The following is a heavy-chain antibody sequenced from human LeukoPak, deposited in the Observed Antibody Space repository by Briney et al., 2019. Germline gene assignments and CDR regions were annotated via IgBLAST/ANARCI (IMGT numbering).Heavy chain of an antibody. V-gene: IGHV1-3*03. CDR3: AGPYYYGSGSFYFDY. CDR2: INAGNGNT. CDR1: GGTFSSYA. J-gene: IGHJ4*02. D-gene: IGHD3-10*01. Sequence: ASVKVSCKASGGTFSSYAISWVRQAPGQRLEWMGWINAGNGNTKYSQEFQGRVTITRDTSASTAYMELSSLRSEDMAVYYCAGPYYYGSGSFYFDYWGQGTLVTVSS.